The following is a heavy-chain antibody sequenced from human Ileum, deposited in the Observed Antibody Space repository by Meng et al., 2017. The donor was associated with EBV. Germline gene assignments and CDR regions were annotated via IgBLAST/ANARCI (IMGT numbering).Heavy chain of an antibody. D-gene: IGHD4-17*01. CDR2: ICYTDYT. CDR1: GGSIRSSNYC. Sequence: RHVQESGPGWWKHSETMSLTCSVSGGSIRSSNYCWGWIRQPPGKGLEWIQSICYTDYTYYNPSLKSRVTISADKSKNQFSLRLNSLTAADTAVYYCAMGPDYAKTGYWGQGTLVTVSS. CDR3: AMGPDYAKTGY. J-gene: IGHJ4*02. V-gene: IGHV4-39*01.